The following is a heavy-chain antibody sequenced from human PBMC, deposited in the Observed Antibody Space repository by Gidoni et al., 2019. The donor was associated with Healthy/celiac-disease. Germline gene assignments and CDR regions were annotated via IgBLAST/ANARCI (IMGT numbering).Heavy chain of an antibody. CDR3: AKDPYGSGSYRDKPYWYFDL. D-gene: IGHD3-10*01. Sequence: EVQLLESGGGLVQPGGSLRLSCAASGFTFSSYAMSWVRQAPGKGLEWVSAISGSGGSTYYADSVKGRFTISRDNSKNTLYLQMNSLRAEDTAVYYCAKDPYGSGSYRDKPYWYFDLWGRGTLVTVSS. CDR1: GFTFSSYA. J-gene: IGHJ2*01. CDR2: ISGSGGST. V-gene: IGHV3-23*01.